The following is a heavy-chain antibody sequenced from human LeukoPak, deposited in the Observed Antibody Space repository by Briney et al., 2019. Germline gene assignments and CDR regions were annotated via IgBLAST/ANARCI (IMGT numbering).Heavy chain of an antibody. CDR1: GFTFTSYW. J-gene: IGHJ4*02. CDR2: KKRDGSDR. CDR3: ARGSGTYSIYFDY. Sequence: GGSLRLFCAASGFTFTSYWMSWVRQAPGKALEWVANKKRDGSDRYYADAVKGRFTISRDNAKSSLYLQMDNLRAEDTAVYYCARGSGTYSIYFDYWGQGTLVTVSS. V-gene: IGHV3-7*01. D-gene: IGHD3-10*01.